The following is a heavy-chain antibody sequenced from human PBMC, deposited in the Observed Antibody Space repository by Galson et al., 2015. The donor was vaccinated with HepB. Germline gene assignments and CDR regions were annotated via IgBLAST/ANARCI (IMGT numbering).Heavy chain of an antibody. D-gene: IGHD4-17*01. CDR1: GYTFTSYY. CDR2: INPSAGST. V-gene: IGHV1-46*01. CDR3: ARDYGDYILDY. J-gene: IGHJ4*02. Sequence: SVKVSCKASGYTFTSYYMHWVRQAPGQGLEWMGIINPSAGSTTYAQKFQGRVTMTRDTSTSTAYMELSSLRSEDTAVYYCARDYGDYILDYWGQGTLVTVSS.